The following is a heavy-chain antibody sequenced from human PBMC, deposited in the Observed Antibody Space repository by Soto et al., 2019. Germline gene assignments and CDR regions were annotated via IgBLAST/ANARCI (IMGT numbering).Heavy chain of an antibody. Sequence: PGESLKISCKASGYSFNNYWIGWVRQMSGKGLEWMGVIYPVDSNTKFSPSFQGQVTMSVDNSISTAYLHWISLKASDTAIYYCAAELRGYCSSTRCYQGDYWGQGTLVTVSS. CDR3: AAELRGYCSSTRCYQGDY. J-gene: IGHJ4*02. D-gene: IGHD2-2*01. CDR1: GYSFNNYW. V-gene: IGHV5-51*01. CDR2: IYPVDSNT.